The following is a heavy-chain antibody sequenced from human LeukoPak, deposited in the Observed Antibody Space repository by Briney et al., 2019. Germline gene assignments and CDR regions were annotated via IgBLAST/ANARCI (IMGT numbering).Heavy chain of an antibody. Sequence: RASVKVSCKASGYTFTSYDINWVRQATGQGLEWMGWMNPNSGNTGCAQKFQGRVTMTRNTSISTAYMELSSLRSEDTAVYYCARVKDYDFWSGYSHYYYYYYMDVWGKGTTVTVSS. V-gene: IGHV1-8*01. D-gene: IGHD3-3*01. CDR2: MNPNSGNT. J-gene: IGHJ6*03. CDR1: GYTFTSYD. CDR3: ARVKDYDFWSGYSHYYYYYYMDV.